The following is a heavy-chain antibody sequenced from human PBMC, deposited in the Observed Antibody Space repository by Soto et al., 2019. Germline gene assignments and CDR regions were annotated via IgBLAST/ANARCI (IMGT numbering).Heavy chain of an antibody. J-gene: IGHJ3*02. V-gene: IGHV3-23*01. D-gene: IGHD2-21*02. CDR3: ARYIVVVTATYAFDI. CDR2: ISNSGDTI. CDR1: GFTFSYYT. Sequence: PGGSLRLSCVASGFTFSYYTMSWVRQAPGKGLEWVSGISNSGDTIYYADSVKGRFTISRDNSKNTLYLQMNSLRAEDTAVYYCARYIVVVTATYAFDIWGQGTMVTVSS.